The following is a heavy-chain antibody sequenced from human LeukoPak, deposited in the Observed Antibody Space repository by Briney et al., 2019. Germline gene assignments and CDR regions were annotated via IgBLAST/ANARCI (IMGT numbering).Heavy chain of an antibody. Sequence: GESLKISRKGSGYSFTSYWIGWVRQMPGKSLEWMGIIYPGDSDTRYSPSFQGQVTISADKSISTAYLQWSSLKASDTAMYYCASSGSGSYYDFDYWGQGTLVTVSS. V-gene: IGHV5-51*01. CDR3: ASSGSGSYYDFDY. D-gene: IGHD3-10*01. CDR1: GYSFTSYW. J-gene: IGHJ4*02. CDR2: IYPGDSDT.